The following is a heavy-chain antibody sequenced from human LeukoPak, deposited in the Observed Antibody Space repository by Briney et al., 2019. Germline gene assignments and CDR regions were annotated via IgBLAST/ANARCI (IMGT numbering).Heavy chain of an antibody. J-gene: IGHJ4*02. CDR3: ARGVIYYDSSGYYLDY. V-gene: IGHV3-48*01. Sequence: GGSLRLSCAASGFTFSSYSMNWVRQAPGKGLEWVSYISSSSSTIYYADSVKGRFTISRDNSKNTLYLQMNSLRAEDTAVYYCARGVIYYDSSGYYLDYWGQGTLVTVSS. CDR2: ISSSSSTI. CDR1: GFTFSSYS. D-gene: IGHD3-22*01.